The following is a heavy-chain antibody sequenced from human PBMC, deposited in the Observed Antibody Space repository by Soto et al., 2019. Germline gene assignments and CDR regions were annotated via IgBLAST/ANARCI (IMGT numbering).Heavy chain of an antibody. D-gene: IGHD3-3*01. J-gene: IGHJ4*02. CDR3: AKHGEGVASFDH. CDR1: GFAFSTEL. V-gene: IGHV3-74*01. CDR2: INSDGSNA. Sequence: EVRLVEAGGGGVQPGGSLRLSCAASGFAFSTELMHWVHQAPGKGLVWVSRINSDGSNAAYADSVQGRFTISRDNAKNTVYLHMNSLRGEDTAVYYCAKHGEGVASFDHWGQGTLVTVSA.